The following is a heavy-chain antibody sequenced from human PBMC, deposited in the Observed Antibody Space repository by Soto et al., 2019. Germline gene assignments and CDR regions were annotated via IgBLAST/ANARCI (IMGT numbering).Heavy chain of an antibody. CDR3: ARDRERFDP. J-gene: IGHJ5*02. CDR2: IYFSGST. Sequence: SETLSLTCTVSGDSISSYYWSWIRQTPGKGLEWIGYIYFSGSTNYNPSLKSRVTISVDTSKNQFSLKLSSVTAADTAVYYCARDRERFDPWGQGTLVTVSP. D-gene: IGHD1-1*01. V-gene: IGHV4-59*01. CDR1: GDSISSYY.